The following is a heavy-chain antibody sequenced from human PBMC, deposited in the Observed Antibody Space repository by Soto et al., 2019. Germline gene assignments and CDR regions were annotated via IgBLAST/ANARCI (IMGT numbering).Heavy chain of an antibody. CDR2: IRSKAYGGTT. V-gene: IGHV3-49*03. CDR1: GFTFRNYA. D-gene: IGHD2-8*01. CDR3: SKYCTEGVCYKEPWFDP. J-gene: IGHJ5*02. Sequence: PGGSLRLSCTASGFTFRNYAMIWFRQAPGKGLEWVSLIRSKAYGGTTEYAASVKGRFTISRDDSKSIAYLQMNSLKTEDTAVYFCSKYCTEGVCYKEPWFDPWGQGTLVTVSS.